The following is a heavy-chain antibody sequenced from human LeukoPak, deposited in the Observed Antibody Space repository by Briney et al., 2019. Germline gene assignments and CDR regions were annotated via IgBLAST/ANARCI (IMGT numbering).Heavy chain of an antibody. CDR2: ISYDGSNK. Sequence: GGSLRLSCAASGFTFSSYAMHWVRQAPGKGLEWVAVISYDGSNKYYADSVKGRFTISRDNSKNTLCLQMNSLRAEDTAVYYCARAIIDGYYYYGMDVWGQGTTVTVSS. CDR3: ARAIIDGYYYYGMDV. J-gene: IGHJ6*02. CDR1: GFTFSSYA. V-gene: IGHV3-30-3*01.